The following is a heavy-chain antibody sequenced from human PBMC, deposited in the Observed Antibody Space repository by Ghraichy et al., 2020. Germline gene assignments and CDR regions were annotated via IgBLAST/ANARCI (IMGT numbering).Heavy chain of an antibody. J-gene: IGHJ6*02. CDR3: ARDAGGNYDFWSGTRYGMDV. V-gene: IGHV3-33*01. CDR1: GFTFSSYG. CDR2: IWYDGSNK. Sequence: LSLTCAASGFTFSSYGMYWVRQAPGKGLEWVAVIWYDGSNKYYADSVKGRFTISRDNSKNTLYLQMNSLRAEDTAVYYCARDAGGNYDFWSGTRYGMDVWGQGTTDTVSS. D-gene: IGHD3-3*01.